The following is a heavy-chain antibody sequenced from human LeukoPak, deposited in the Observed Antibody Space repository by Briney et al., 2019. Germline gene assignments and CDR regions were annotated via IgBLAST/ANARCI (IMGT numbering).Heavy chain of an antibody. J-gene: IGHJ4*02. V-gene: IGHV4-39*01. CDR1: GGSISSSSYY. CDR3: ARGGGVAFDY. D-gene: IGHD3-16*01. CDR2: IYYSGST. Sequence: PSETLSLTCTLSGGSISSSSYYWGWIRQPPGKGLEWIGSIYYSGSTYYNPSLKSRVTISVDTSKNQFSLKLSSVTAADTAVYYCARGGGVAFDYWGQGTLVTVSS.